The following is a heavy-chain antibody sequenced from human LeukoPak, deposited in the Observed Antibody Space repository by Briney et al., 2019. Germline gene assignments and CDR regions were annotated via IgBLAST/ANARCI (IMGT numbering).Heavy chain of an antibody. CDR2: IYPGDSDT. CDR3: ARHRGDFNYYDSSGYYYSDY. V-gene: IGHV5-51*01. CDR1: GYSFTSYW. Sequence: PGEPLKISCKGSGYSFTSYWIGWVRQMPGKGLEWMGIIYPGDSDTRYSPSFQGQVTISADKSISTAYLQWSSLKASDTAMYYCARHRGDFNYYDSSGYYYSDYWGQGTLVTVSS. J-gene: IGHJ4*02. D-gene: IGHD3-22*01.